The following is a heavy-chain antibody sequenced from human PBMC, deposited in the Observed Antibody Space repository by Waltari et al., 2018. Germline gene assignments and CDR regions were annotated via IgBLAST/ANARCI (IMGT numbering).Heavy chain of an antibody. V-gene: IGHV1-2*06. D-gene: IGHD6-13*01. J-gene: IGHJ5*02. CDR1: GYTFTGYY. Sequence: QVQLVQSGAEVKKPGASVKVSCKASGYTFTGYYMHWVRQAPGQGLEWMGRSNPKSGGTSYAQKLQGRVNMTRDTSISTAYMELSRLRSDDTAVYYCARGSIQQLSGYGWFDPWGQGTLVTVSS. CDR2: SNPKSGGT. CDR3: ARGSIQQLSGYGWFDP.